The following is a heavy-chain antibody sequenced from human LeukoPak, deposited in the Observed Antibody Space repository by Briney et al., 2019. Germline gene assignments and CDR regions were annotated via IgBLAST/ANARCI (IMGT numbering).Heavy chain of an antibody. CDR2: ISSSGSTI. CDR1: GFTFSSNE. J-gene: IGHJ4*02. CDR3: ARDLSGVTGYTYGRGIDY. Sequence: GGSLRLSCAASGFTFSSNEMNWVRQAPGKGLEWVSYISSSGSTIYYADSVKGRFTISRDNAKNSLYLQMNSLRAGDTAVCYCARDLSGVTGYTYGRGIDYWGQGTLVTVSS. D-gene: IGHD5-18*01. V-gene: IGHV3-48*03.